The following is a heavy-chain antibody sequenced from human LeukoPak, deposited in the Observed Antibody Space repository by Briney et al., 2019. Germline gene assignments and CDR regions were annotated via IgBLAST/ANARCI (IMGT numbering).Heavy chain of an antibody. D-gene: IGHD2-15*01. CDR3: ARDGGYCSGGSCYRYFDY. V-gene: IGHV3-20*04. J-gene: IGHJ4*02. CDR1: GFTFDDYG. CDR2: INWNGGST. Sequence: PGGSPRLSCAASGFTFDDYGMSWVRQAPGKGLEWVSGINWNGGSTGYADSVKGRFTISRDNAKNSLYPQMNSLRAEDTALYYCARDGGYCSGGSCYRYFDYWGQGTLVTVSS.